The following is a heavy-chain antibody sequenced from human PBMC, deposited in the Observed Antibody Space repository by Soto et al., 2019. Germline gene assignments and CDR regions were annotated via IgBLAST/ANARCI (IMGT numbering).Heavy chain of an antibody. CDR1: GFDFEDYA. CDR2: TNSDGTDS. V-gene: IGHV3-43D*04. CDR3: AKSLYYYDSSPLDP. D-gene: IGHD3-22*01. Sequence: LRLSCAAAGFDFEDYAMHWVRQVPGKGLEWVSLTNSDGTDSYYMDSVKGRFTISRDNAKSTLYLQMDRLRPEDTALYFCAKSLYYYDSSPLDPWGQGTLVTVSS. J-gene: IGHJ5*02.